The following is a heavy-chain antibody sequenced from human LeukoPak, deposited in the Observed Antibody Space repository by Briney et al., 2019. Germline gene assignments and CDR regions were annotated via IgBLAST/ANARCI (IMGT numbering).Heavy chain of an antibody. V-gene: IGHV3-23*01. J-gene: IGHJ4*02. D-gene: IGHD4-17*01. CDR3: AKALSQWTVTTGFDY. CDR2: ISGSGGST. Sequence: GRSLRLSCAASGFTFSSYAMSWVRQAPGKGLEWVSAISGSGGSTYYADSVKGRFTISRDNSKNTLYLQMNSLRAEDTAVYYCAKALSQWTVTTGFDYWGRGTLVTVSS. CDR1: GFTFSSYA.